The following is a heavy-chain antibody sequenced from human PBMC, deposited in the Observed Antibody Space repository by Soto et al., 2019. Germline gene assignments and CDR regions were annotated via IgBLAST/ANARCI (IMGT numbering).Heavy chain of an antibody. J-gene: IGHJ4*02. Sequence: GGSLRLSCAASGFTFSSYEMNWVRQAPGKGLEWVSYISSSGSTIYYADSVKGRFTISRDNAKNSLYLQMNSLRAEDTAVYYCARWNGYNYYYFDYWGQGTLVTVSS. D-gene: IGHD1-1*01. CDR2: ISSSGSTI. CDR1: GFTFSSYE. V-gene: IGHV3-48*03. CDR3: ARWNGYNYYYFDY.